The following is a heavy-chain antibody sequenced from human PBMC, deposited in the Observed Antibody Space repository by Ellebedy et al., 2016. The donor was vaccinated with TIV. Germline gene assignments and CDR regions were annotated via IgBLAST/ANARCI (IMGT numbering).Heavy chain of an antibody. J-gene: IGHJ4*02. V-gene: IGHV1-69*10. CDR2: IIPNLGKA. CDR1: GGTFSSYG. Sequence: AASVKVSCKASGGTFSSYGISWVRQAPGQGLEWMGAIIPNLGKANYAQKFQGRVTITADESTYTAYMELSSLRSEDTAVYYCARVGNYYGGNPSYYFDYWGQGTLVTVSS. CDR3: ARVGNYYGGNPSYYFDY. D-gene: IGHD4-23*01.